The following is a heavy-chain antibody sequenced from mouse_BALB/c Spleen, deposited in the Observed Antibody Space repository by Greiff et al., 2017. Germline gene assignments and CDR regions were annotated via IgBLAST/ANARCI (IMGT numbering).Heavy chain of an antibody. J-gene: IGHJ4*01. V-gene: IGHV5-17*03. CDR2: ISSGSSTI. CDR3: ARESMDY. Sequence: EVKLVESGGGLVQPGGSRKLSCAASGFTFSSFGMHWVRQAPEKGLEWVAYISSGSSTIYYADTVKGRFTISRDNAKNNLYLQMSSLKSEDTAMYYCARESMDYWGQGTSVTVSS. CDR1: GFTFSSFG.